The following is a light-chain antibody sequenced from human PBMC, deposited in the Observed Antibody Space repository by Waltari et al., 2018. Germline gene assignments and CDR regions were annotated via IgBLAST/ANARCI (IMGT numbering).Light chain of an antibody. CDR2: GAY. Sequence: EILMTQSPATLSVSPGEVATLSCRASQSVGTNLAWYQQKPGQPPRVVVYGAYRRARGIPARFSGSGSGTEFTLTISSLQSEDIATYYCLQSDNLPLTFGGGTKVEIK. CDR3: LQSDNLPLT. J-gene: IGKJ4*01. CDR1: QSVGTN. V-gene: IGKV3-15*01.